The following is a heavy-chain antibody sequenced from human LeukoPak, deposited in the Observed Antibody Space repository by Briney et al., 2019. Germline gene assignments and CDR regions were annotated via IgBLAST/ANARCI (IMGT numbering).Heavy chain of an antibody. CDR1: GGSISSSSYY. J-gene: IGHJ4*02. V-gene: IGHV4-39*01. CDR3: ARRVELRSYFDY. D-gene: IGHD1-7*01. Sequence: SETLSLTCTVSGGSISSSSYYWGWLRQPPGKGLEWLGSIYYSGSTYYNPSLKSRVTISVDTSKNQFSLKLSSVTAADTAVYYCARRVELRSYFDYWGQGTLVTVSS. CDR2: IYYSGST.